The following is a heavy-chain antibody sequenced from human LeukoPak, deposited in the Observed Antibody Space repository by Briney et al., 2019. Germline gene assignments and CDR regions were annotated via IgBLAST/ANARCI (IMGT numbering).Heavy chain of an antibody. CDR3: ARDKKWLDAFDI. D-gene: IGHD6-19*01. CDR1: GGSLSRLSYN. Sequence: SETLSLTCTVSGGSLSRLSYNWGWIRQLPGKGLEWIGSFDYSGSTYYNPSLQSRATVSLDTSKNLLSLKLNSVTAADTAVYYCARDKKWLDAFDIWGQGTVVTVSS. CDR2: FDYSGST. V-gene: IGHV4-39*07. J-gene: IGHJ3*02.